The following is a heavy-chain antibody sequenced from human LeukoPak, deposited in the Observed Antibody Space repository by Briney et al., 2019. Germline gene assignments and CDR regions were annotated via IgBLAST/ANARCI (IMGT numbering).Heavy chain of an antibody. Sequence: TGGSLRLSCAASGFPFSNYDMNWVRQAPGKGLEWVSSISESGDKTDYADSVRGRFTTSRDNSQNTLYLQMNSLRVEDTALYYCAKQWVDCWGQGTLVTVSS. J-gene: IGHJ4*02. CDR3: AKQWVDC. V-gene: IGHV3-23*01. CDR2: ISESGDKT. D-gene: IGHD1-26*01. CDR1: GFPFSNYD.